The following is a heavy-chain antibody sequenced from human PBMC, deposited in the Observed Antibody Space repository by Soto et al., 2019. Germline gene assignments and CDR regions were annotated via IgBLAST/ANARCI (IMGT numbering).Heavy chain of an antibody. CDR1: GFTFSSYS. CDR2: ISSSSSYI. CDR3: ARGSSAGTTYFDY. Sequence: NPGGSLRLSCAASGFTFSSYSMNWVRQAPGKGLEWVSSISSSSSYIYYADSVKGRFTISRDNAKNSLYLQMNSLRAEDTAVYYCARGSSAGTTYFDYWGQGTLVTVSS. V-gene: IGHV3-21*01. D-gene: IGHD6-13*01. J-gene: IGHJ4*02.